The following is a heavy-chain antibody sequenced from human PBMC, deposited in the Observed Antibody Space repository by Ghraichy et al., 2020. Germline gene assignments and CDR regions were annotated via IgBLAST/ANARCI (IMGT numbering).Heavy chain of an antibody. D-gene: IGHD6-13*01. Sequence: GGSLRLTCAASGFTFSNYAMSWVRQAPGKGLEWVSGIRTSGGSTYYADSVKGRFTISRDNSKNTLYLQMNSLRAEDTAVYYCAKGPTYSSSWYPGFDYWGQGTLVTVSS. CDR2: IRTSGGST. V-gene: IGHV3-23*01. J-gene: IGHJ4*02. CDR3: AKGPTYSSSWYPGFDY. CDR1: GFTFSNYA.